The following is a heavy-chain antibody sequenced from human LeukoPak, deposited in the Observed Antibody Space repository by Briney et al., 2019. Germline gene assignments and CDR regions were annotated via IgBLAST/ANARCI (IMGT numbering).Heavy chain of an antibody. J-gene: IGHJ3*01. Sequence: GGSLRLSCAASGFTFSNAWMSWVRRAPGKGLEWVGRIKARTNGWTADYSPPVNGRFTISRDDSKNTLYLQMNSLNSDDTAVYFCVTEGFIYGYHGLDSGGQGTIVTVSS. CDR3: VTEGFIYGYHGLDS. D-gene: IGHD5-18*01. CDR1: GFTFSNAW. CDR2: IKARTNGWTA. V-gene: IGHV3-15*01.